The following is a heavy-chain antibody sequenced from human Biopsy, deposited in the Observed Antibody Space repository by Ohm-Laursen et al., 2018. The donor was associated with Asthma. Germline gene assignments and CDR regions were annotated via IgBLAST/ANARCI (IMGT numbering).Heavy chain of an antibody. D-gene: IGHD6-19*01. Sequence: VKISCRAPGGTFSNFAISWVRQAPGQGLEWLGGIMTVFGTTNYAQKFQGRVTITADESTSTAYMEVTSLRSEGTAIYYCARCQVGYSSGWSLLLKKIYYPGMDVWGQGTAVTVSS. CDR2: IMTVFGTT. CDR3: ARCQVGYSSGWSLLLKKIYYPGMDV. J-gene: IGHJ6*02. CDR1: GGTFSNFA. V-gene: IGHV1-69*13.